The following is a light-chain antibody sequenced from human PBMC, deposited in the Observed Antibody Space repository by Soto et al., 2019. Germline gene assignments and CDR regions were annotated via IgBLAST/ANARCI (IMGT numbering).Light chain of an antibody. J-gene: IGLJ3*02. CDR1: SGHSSYA. CDR3: QTWDTGITWV. Sequence: QPVLTQSPSASASLGASVKLTCTLRSGHSSYAIAWHQQQPEKGPRYLMNLNSDGSHSKGDGIPDRFSGSSSGAERYLTISSLQSEDEADYYCQTWDTGITWVFGGGTKVTVL. CDR2: LNSDGSH. V-gene: IGLV4-69*01.